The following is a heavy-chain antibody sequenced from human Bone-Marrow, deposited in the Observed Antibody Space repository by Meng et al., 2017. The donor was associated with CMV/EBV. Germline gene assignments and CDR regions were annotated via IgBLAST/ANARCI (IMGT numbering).Heavy chain of an antibody. D-gene: IGHD3-22*01. Sequence: GESLKISCAASGFTFSSYWMSWVRQAPGKGLEWVANIKQDGSEKYYVDSVKGRFTISRDNAKNSLYLQMNSLRAEDTAVYYCARDREYYDSSGYYRFDYWGQGPRVTGYS. V-gene: IGHV3-7*01. J-gene: IGHJ4*02. CDR1: GFTFSSYW. CDR3: ARDREYYDSSGYYRFDY. CDR2: IKQDGSEK.